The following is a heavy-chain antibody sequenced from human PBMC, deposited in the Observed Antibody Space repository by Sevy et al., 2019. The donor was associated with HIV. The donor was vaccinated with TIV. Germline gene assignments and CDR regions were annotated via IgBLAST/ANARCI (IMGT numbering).Heavy chain of an antibody. J-gene: IGHJ4*02. Sequence: GGSLRLSCAASVFTFSDYYMSWIRQAPGKGLEWVSYISSSGSTIYYADSVKGRFTISRDNAKNSLYLQMNSLRAEDTAVYYCARDRTYYYDSSGYYFDYWGQGTLVTVSS. CDR3: ARDRTYYYDSSGYYFDY. V-gene: IGHV3-11*01. CDR2: ISSSGSTI. CDR1: VFTFSDYY. D-gene: IGHD3-22*01.